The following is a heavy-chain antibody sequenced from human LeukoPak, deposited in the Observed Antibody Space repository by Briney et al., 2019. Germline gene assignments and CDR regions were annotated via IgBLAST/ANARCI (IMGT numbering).Heavy chain of an antibody. V-gene: IGHV4-39*01. D-gene: IGHD6-19*01. CDR3: ARSESSGPLIPLFDY. Sequence: SETLSLTCTVSGGSISSSSYYWGWIRQPPGKGLEWIGSIYYSGSTYYNPSLKSRVTISVDTSKNQFSLKLHSVTAADTAVYYCARSESSGPLIPLFDYWGQGTLVTVSS. CDR1: GGSISSSSYY. J-gene: IGHJ4*02. CDR2: IYYSGST.